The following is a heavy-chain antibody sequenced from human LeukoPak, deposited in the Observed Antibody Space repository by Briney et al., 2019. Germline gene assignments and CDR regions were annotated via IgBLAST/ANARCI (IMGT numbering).Heavy chain of an antibody. D-gene: IGHD3-9*01. CDR2: ISYDGSNK. CDR1: GFTFSSYG. CDR3: AKSLTSLKLYYFDY. V-gene: IGHV3-30*18. Sequence: GGSLRLSCAASGFTFSSYGMHWVRQAPGKGLEWVAFISYDGSNKNYADSVTGRFTISRDNSKNTLYLQMNSLRAEDTAVYYRAKSLTSLKLYYFDYWGQGTLVTVSS. J-gene: IGHJ4*02.